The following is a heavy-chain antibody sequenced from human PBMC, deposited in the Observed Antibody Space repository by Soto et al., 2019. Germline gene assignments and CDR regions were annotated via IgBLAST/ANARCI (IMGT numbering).Heavy chain of an antibody. J-gene: IGHJ4*02. CDR1: GGSFSGYY. D-gene: IGHD3-10*01. V-gene: IGHV4-34*01. CDR2: INHSGST. Sequence: QVQLQQWGAGLLKPSETLSLTCAVYGGSFSGYYWSWIRQPPGKGLEWIGEINHSGSTNYNPSLRRRVTISVYTSKNQFSLKRSSVTAADTAVYYYARSRPVLLWFGELFGLDYWGQGTLVTVSS. CDR3: ARSRPVLLWFGELFGLDY.